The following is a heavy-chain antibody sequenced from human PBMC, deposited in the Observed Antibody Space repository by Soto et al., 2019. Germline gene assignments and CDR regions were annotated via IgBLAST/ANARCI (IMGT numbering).Heavy chain of an antibody. V-gene: IGHV4-4*02. CDR1: GGSISSSNW. CDR3: ARAQPLTVTTLGT. CDR2: IYHSGRT. Sequence: QVQLQESGPGLVKPSGTLSLTCAVSGGSISSSNWWSWVRQPPGKGLEWIGEIYHSGRTNYNPSHKRRVTISVDKSKNQFSLKLSSVTAADTAVYYCARAQPLTVTTLGTWGQGTLVTVSS. D-gene: IGHD4-17*01. J-gene: IGHJ5*02.